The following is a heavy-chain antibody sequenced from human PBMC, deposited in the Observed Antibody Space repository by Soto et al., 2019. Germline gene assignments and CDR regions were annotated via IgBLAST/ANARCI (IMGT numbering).Heavy chain of an antibody. CDR3: AREIPQRATTLFDC. CDR1: GGSVSSGSYY. Sequence: SETLSLTCTVSGGSVSSGSYYWSWIRQPPGKGLEWIGYIYYSGSTNYNPSLKSRVTISVDTSKNQFSLKLSSVTAADTAVYYCAREIPQRATTLFDCWGQGTLVTVSS. CDR2: IYYSGST. D-gene: IGHD1-26*01. V-gene: IGHV4-61*01. J-gene: IGHJ4*02.